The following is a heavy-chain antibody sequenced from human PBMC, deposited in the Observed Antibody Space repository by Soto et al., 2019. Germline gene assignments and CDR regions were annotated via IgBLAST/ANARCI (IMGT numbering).Heavy chain of an antibody. CDR1: GGSISSSNW. J-gene: IGHJ5*02. CDR3: ARDHDYGDPRWWFDP. V-gene: IGHV4-4*02. CDR2: IYHSGST. Sequence: SETLSLTCAVSGGSISSSNWWSWVRQPPGKGLEWIGEIYHSGSTNYNPSLKSRVTISVDKSKNQFSLKLSSVTAADTAVYYCARDHDYGDPRWWFDPWGQGTLVTVSS. D-gene: IGHD4-17*01.